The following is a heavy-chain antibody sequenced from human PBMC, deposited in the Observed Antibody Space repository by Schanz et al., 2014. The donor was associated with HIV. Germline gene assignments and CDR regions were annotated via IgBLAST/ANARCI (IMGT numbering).Heavy chain of an antibody. CDR3: ASRDKYCTKGVCCYQAFDI. CDR2: IIPIFGAA. J-gene: IGHJ3*02. V-gene: IGHV1-69*01. Sequence: QVQLVQSGAEVKKPGSSVKVSCTASGDGFTTRTISWLRQAPGHALEWMGGIIPIFGAAKNAPKFQGRVTITADESTSTAYMELSRLRSEDTAVYYCASRDKYCTKGVCCYQAFDIWGQGTMVTVSS. CDR1: GDGFTTRT. D-gene: IGHD2-8*01.